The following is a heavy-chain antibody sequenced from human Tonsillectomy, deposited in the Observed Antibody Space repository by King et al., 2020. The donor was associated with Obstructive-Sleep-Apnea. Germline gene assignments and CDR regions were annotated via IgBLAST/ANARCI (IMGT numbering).Heavy chain of an antibody. CDR2: ISYDGSNK. J-gene: IGHJ3*02. CDR1: GFTFSSYA. Sequence: VQLVESGGGVVQPGRSLRLSCAASGFTFSSYAMHWVRQAPGKGLEWVAVISYDGSNKYYADSVKGRFTISRDNSKNTLYLQMNSLRAEDTAVYYCARDSTGLGYCSGGSCYGAFDIWGQGTMVTVSS. V-gene: IGHV3-30*04. D-gene: IGHD2-15*01. CDR3: ARDSTGLGYCSGGSCYGAFDI.